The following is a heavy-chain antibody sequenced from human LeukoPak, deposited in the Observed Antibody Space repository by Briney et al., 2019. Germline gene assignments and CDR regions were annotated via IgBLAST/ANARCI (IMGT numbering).Heavy chain of an antibody. CDR3: ARAASSGRPKVRSSRHYYMDV. CDR1: GGSISSSAYH. D-gene: IGHD3-10*01. Sequence: PSETLSLTCTVSGGSISSSAYHWGWIRQPPGKGLEWIGSIYYSGSTYYNPSLKSRVTISVDTSKNQFSLKLSSVTAADTAVYYCARAASSGRPKVRSSRHYYMDVWGKGTTVTVSS. J-gene: IGHJ6*03. V-gene: IGHV4-39*01. CDR2: IYYSGST.